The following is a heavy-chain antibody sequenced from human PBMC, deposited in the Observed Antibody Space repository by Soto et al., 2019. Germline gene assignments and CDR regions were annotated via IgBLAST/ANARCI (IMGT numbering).Heavy chain of an antibody. Sequence: SETLSLTCTVSGGSISSGNYYWSWIRQPPGKGLEWIGFISYSGSTYYNASLKSRVTISVDTSKNQFSLNLSFVTAADTAVYYCAKRATGTYFDYWGQGTLVTVSS. J-gene: IGHJ4*02. D-gene: IGHD1-1*01. CDR2: ISYSGST. CDR3: AKRATGTYFDY. V-gene: IGHV4-30-4*01. CDR1: GGSISSGNYY.